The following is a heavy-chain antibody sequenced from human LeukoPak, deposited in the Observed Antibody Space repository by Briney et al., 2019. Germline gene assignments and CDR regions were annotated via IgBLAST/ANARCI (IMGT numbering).Heavy chain of an antibody. Sequence: GGSLRLSCSASGFTFSSYAMHWVRQAPGKGLEYVSAISSNGGSTYYADSVKGRFTIYRNNSKNTLYHQMSSLRAEDTAVYYCVKELRYFDWLGALVYWGQGALVTVSS. CDR3: VKELRYFDWLGALVY. J-gene: IGHJ4*02. D-gene: IGHD3-9*01. CDR1: GFTFSSYA. V-gene: IGHV3-64D*06. CDR2: ISSNGGST.